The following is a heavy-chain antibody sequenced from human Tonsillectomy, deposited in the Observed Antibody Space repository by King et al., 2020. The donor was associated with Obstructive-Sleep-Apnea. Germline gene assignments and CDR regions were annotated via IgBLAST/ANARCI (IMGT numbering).Heavy chain of an antibody. V-gene: IGHV4-4*02. CDR2: MYHRGNT. D-gene: IGHD6-19*01. CDR1: GGSISSNYW. J-gene: IGHJ4*02. Sequence: QLQESGPGLVTPSGTLSLTCAVSGGSISSNYWWGWVRQPPGKGLGGIGEMYHRGNTNYNPSLKSRVTVSVDESKNQFSLKLNSVTAADTAVYYCARNGASGWSFDYWGQGTLVTVSS. CDR3: ARNGASGWSFDY.